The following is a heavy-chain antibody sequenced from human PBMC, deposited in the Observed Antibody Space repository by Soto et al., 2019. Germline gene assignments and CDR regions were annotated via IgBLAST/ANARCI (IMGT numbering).Heavy chain of an antibody. CDR2: IIPIFGTA. CDR3: ARDLTGGRLERYFDY. Sequence: SVKVSCKASGGTFSSYAISWVRQAPVQGLEWMGGIIPIFGTANYAQKFQGRVTITADESTSTAYMELSSLRSEDTAVYYCARDLTGGRLERYFDYWGQGTLVTVSS. CDR1: GGTFSSYA. J-gene: IGHJ4*02. V-gene: IGHV1-69*01. D-gene: IGHD1-1*01.